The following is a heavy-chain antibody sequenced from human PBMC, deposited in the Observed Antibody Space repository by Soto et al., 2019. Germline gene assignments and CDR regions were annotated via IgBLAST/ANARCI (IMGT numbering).Heavy chain of an antibody. CDR3: ARDLTF. J-gene: IGHJ4*02. CDR2: IKEDGSEK. CDR1: GFTFSSYW. V-gene: IGHV3-7*04. Sequence: EVQLVESGGGLVQPGGSLRLSCTASGFTFSSYWMTWVRQAPGKGLEWVANIKEDGSEKYFVDSVGGRFTISRDNAKNTLYLQMNILRAEDTAMYYCARDLTFWGQGTLVTVSS.